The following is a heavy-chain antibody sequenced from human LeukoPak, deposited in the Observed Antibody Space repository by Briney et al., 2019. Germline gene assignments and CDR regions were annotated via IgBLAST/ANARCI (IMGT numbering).Heavy chain of an antibody. J-gene: IGHJ4*02. CDR3: ARVRGRPKLFDY. V-gene: IGHV1-2*02. CDR2: INPHSGGT. CDR1: GYTFTGYY. Sequence: RASVKLFCKSSGYTFTGYYMHCVRHPPGQGLVWRRWINPHSGGTNYAQKSQRRVTMTRDASLSSPHMELSRLRSDDTAVYYCARVRGRPKLFDYWGQGTLVTVSS. D-gene: IGHD1-26*01.